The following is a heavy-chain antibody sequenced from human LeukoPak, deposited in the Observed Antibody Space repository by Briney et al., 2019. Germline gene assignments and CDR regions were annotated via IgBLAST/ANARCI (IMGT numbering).Heavy chain of an antibody. V-gene: IGHV3-23*01. D-gene: IGHD4-11*01. J-gene: IGHJ4*02. Sequence: ESGGSLRLSCAASGLTFSSYAMSWVRQAPGKGLEWVSTISGSGGSIWYADSVKGRFTISRDNSNNTLYLQMNSLRTEDTAVYFCARWGNDYSQFDSWGQGTLVTVS. CDR2: ISGSGGSI. CDR1: GLTFSSYA. CDR3: ARWGNDYSQFDS.